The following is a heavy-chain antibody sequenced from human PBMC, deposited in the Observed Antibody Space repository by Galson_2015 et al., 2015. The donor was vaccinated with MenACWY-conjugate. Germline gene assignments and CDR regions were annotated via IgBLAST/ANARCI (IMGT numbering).Heavy chain of an antibody. V-gene: IGHV3-23*01. Sequence: SLRLSCAASGFTFSSYGMTWVRQAPGKGLEWISGITANGAASSYADSVKGRFSISRDNSKNTVYLQMDSLRVEDTAIYFCAKGQYSGSYMYLDSWGPGTLVTVSS. D-gene: IGHD1-26*01. CDR2: ITANGAAS. J-gene: IGHJ4*02. CDR1: GFTFSSYG. CDR3: AKGQYSGSYMYLDS.